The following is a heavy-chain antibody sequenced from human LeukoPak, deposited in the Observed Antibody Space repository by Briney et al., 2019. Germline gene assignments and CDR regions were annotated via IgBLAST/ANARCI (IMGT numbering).Heavy chain of an antibody. V-gene: IGHV1-69*13. CDR3: ARVANYGSGSYYEYYFDY. J-gene: IGHJ4*02. CDR2: IIPIFGTA. CDR1: GGTFSNFA. Sequence: SVKVSCKASGGTFSNFAINWVRQAPGQGLEWMGGIIPIFGTANYAQKFQGRVTMTADETTNTADMELSSLRSEDTAVYFCARVANYGSGSYYEYYFDYWGQGTLVTVSS. D-gene: IGHD3-10*01.